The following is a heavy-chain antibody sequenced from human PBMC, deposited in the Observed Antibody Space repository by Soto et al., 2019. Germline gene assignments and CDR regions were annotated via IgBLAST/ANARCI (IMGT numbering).Heavy chain of an antibody. CDR3: ATNYYDRNGYYLSDSSYGLDF. CDR1: GYTFTSYG. D-gene: IGHD3-22*01. V-gene: IGHV1-18*04. J-gene: IGHJ6*02. Sequence: AAVKVSCKASGYTFTSYGISWVRQAPGQGLEWMGWISAYNGNTNYAQKLQGRVTMTTDTSTSTAYMDLSSLRFDDTAVYYCATNYYDRNGYYLSDSSYGLDFWGQGTTVTVS. CDR2: ISAYNGNT.